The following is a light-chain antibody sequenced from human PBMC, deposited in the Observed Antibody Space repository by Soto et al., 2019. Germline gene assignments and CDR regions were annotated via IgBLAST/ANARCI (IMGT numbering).Light chain of an antibody. CDR2: NDN. J-gene: IGLJ3*02. CDR3: AAWDDSLNGLL. CDR1: SSNIENNF. V-gene: IGLV1-44*01. Sequence: QAVLTQPPSASGTPGQRVTISCSGSSSNIENNFVNWYRHLPGTAPKLLIYNDNQRPSGVPDRFSGSKSGTSASLAISGLHAEDEDDYYCAAWDDSLNGLLFGGGTKVTVL.